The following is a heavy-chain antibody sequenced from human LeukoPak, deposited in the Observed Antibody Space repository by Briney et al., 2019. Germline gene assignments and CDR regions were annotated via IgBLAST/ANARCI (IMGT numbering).Heavy chain of an antibody. Sequence: ASVKVSCKTSGYNFNSHHVHWVRQAPGQGLEWMGINFSHDGSTSNTQKFQGRVTMTRDTSTSTVYMELSSLRSEDTAVYYCAGDSGNFRYDMDVWGQGTTVIVSS. J-gene: IGHJ6*02. V-gene: IGHV1-46*02. CDR3: AGDSGNFRYDMDV. CDR2: NFSHDGST. CDR1: GYNFNSHH. D-gene: IGHD3-10*01.